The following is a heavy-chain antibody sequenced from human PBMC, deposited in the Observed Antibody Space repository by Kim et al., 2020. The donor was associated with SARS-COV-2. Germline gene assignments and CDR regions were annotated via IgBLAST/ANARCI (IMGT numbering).Heavy chain of an antibody. CDR3: AKLIWGAGGDY. CDR2: K. Sequence: KKYSQKLQGRLTITRDTSASTAYMELSSLRSEDAAVYYCAKLIWGAGGDYWGQGTLVTVSS. V-gene: IGHV1-3*01. D-gene: IGHD3-16*01. J-gene: IGHJ4*02.